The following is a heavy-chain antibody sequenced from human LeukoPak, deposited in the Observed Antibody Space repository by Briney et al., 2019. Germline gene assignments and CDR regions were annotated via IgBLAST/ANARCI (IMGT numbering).Heavy chain of an antibody. CDR3: ATVEREYFDTSGYYNY. D-gene: IGHD3-22*01. Sequence: ASVKVSCNISGYTLTEFSMHWVRQVPGKGLEWMGGFDPEDGDTIYAQRFRGRVTMTEDTSTDTAFMELSSLRSEDTAVYYCATVEREYFDTSGYYNYWGQGTLVSVSS. CDR2: FDPEDGDT. CDR1: GYTLTEFS. V-gene: IGHV1-24*01. J-gene: IGHJ4*01.